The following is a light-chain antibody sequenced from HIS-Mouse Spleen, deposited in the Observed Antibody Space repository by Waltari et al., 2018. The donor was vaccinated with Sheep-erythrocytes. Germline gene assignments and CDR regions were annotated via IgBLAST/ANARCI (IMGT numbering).Light chain of an antibody. CDR1: SSDVGGYNY. J-gene: IGLJ3*02. CDR3: CSYAGSYTFWV. V-gene: IGLV2-11*01. Sequence: QSALTQPRSVPGSPGQSVPISCTGTSSDVGGYNYVSWYQQHPGKAPKLMIYDVSKRPSGVPDRFSGSKSGNTASLTISGLQAEDEADYYCCSYAGSYTFWVFGGGTRLTVL. CDR2: DVS.